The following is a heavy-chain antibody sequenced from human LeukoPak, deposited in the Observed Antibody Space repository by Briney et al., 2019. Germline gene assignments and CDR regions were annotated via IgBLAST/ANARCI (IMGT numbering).Heavy chain of an antibody. CDR1: GFPLSSYG. Sequence: GGSLRLSCAVSGFPLSSYGMHWVRQAPDKGLEWVAFIRYDGSNKYYADSVKGRFTISRHNSKNTLYLQMNSLRAEDTAVYYCAKDYYGSGSYFIYWGQGTLVTVSS. V-gene: IGHV3-30*02. CDR2: IRYDGSNK. J-gene: IGHJ4*02. CDR3: AKDYYGSGSYFIY. D-gene: IGHD3-10*01.